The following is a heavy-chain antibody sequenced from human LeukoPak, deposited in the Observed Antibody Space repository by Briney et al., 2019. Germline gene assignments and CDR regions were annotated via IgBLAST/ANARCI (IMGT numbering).Heavy chain of an antibody. CDR1: GYTFTSYD. V-gene: IGHV1-8*01. Sequence: ASVKVSCKASGYTFTSYDINWVRQATEQGLEWMGWMNPNSGNTGYAQKFQGRVTMTRNTSISTAYMELSSLRSEDTAVYYCARGRGVATINVPWAYYYYYGMDVWGQGTTVTVSS. J-gene: IGHJ6*02. CDR3: ARGRGVATINVPWAYYYYYGMDV. CDR2: MNPNSGNT. D-gene: IGHD5-12*01.